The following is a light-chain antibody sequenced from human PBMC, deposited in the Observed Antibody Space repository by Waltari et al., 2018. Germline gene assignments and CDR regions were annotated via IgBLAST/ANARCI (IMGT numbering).Light chain of an antibody. J-gene: IGKJ1*01. CDR3: QQYASSPGT. Sequence: DIVLTQSPGTLSLSPGERATLSCRASQSVSNNYLALYQHKAGQAPRLLIYGASSRATGIPDRFSGSGSGTDFTLTISRLEPEDFVVYYCQQYASSPGTSGQGTKVEIK. CDR2: GAS. V-gene: IGKV3-20*01. CDR1: QSVSNNY.